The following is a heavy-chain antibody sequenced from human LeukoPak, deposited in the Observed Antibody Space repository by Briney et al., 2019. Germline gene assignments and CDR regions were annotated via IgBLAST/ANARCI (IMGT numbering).Heavy chain of an antibody. D-gene: IGHD2-15*01. J-gene: IGHJ4*02. CDR1: GFTFSSYS. V-gene: IGHV3-30*03. CDR3: ARAYCSGGSCYSEVSFDY. Sequence: QTGGSLRLSCAASGFTFSSYSMQWVRQLPGKGLEWVAVISYDAESNYHVDSVKGRFTISRDNSKNTLYLQMNSLRAEDTAVYYCARAYCSGGSCYSEVSFDYWGQGTLVTVSS. CDR2: ISYDAESN.